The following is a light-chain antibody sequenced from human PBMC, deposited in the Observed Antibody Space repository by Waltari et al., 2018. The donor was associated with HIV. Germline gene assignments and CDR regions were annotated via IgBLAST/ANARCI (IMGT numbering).Light chain of an antibody. CDR3: QQYYSSPLT. Sequence: VMTKSPDSLAASLGERATINCKTSQSVLYSSNNKNYLAWYQQKPGQPPKLLVYWASTRESGVPGRFSGSGSGTDFTLTISSLQAEDVAVYYCQQYYSSPLTFGGGTKVEIK. J-gene: IGKJ4*01. V-gene: IGKV4-1*01. CDR2: WAS. CDR1: QSVLYSSNNKNY.